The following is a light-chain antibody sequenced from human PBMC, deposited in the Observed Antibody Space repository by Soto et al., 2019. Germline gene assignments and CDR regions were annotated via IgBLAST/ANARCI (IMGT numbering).Light chain of an antibody. V-gene: IGLV8-61*01. CDR1: SGSVSANHF. Sequence: QTVVTQEPSFSVSPGGTVTFTCGLSSGSVSANHFPSWYQQTPGQAPRTLIYRTNSRSSGVPDRFSGSILGNKAALTITGAQADDECDYYWVLYMGSGISGVFGGGTKLTVL. CDR2: RTN. CDR3: VLYMGSGISGV. J-gene: IGLJ2*01.